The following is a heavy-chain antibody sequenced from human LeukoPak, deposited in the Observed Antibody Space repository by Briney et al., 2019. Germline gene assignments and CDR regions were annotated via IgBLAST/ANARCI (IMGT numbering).Heavy chain of an antibody. V-gene: IGHV1-46*01. CDR3: ARGLGSGSYYGY. J-gene: IGHJ4*02. D-gene: IGHD3-10*01. CDR2: INPSGGST. CDR1: GYIFTSYY. Sequence: ASVKVSCKASGYIFTSYYMHWVRQAPGQGLEWMGIINPSGGSTSYARKFQGRVTMTRDTSTSTVYMDLSSLRSEDTAVYYCARGLGSGSYYGYWGQGTLVTVSS.